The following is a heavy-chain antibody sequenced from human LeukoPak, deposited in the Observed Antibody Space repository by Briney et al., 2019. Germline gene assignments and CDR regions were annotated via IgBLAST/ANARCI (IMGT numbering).Heavy chain of an antibody. CDR3: ASAYGLGYCSGGSCYRRGWDY. CDR1: GGSFSGYY. Sequence: PSETLSLTCAVYGGSFSGYYWSWVRQPPGKGLEWIGEINHSGITNYNPSLKSRVNVSVDTSKNQFSLKLSSVTAADTAVYYCASAYGLGYCSGGSCYRRGWDYWGQGTLVTVSS. D-gene: IGHD2-15*01. V-gene: IGHV4-34*01. CDR2: INHSGIT. J-gene: IGHJ4*02.